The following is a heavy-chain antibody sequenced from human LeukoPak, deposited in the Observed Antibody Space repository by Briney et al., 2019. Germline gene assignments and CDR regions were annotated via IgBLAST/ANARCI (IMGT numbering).Heavy chain of an antibody. J-gene: IGHJ5*02. CDR1: KFTFQNYG. V-gene: IGHV3-33*01. CDR3: ARGPIAVVNAGLGWFDP. D-gene: IGHD2-21*01. Sequence: PGGSLRLSCAASKFTFQNYGMHWVRQAPGKGLGWGAVIWYDGSDQNYADSVKGRFTTSRDNSKNMLYLQMNGLRAEDTAVYYCARGPIAVVNAGLGWFDPWGQGTLVTVSS. CDR2: IWYDGSDQ.